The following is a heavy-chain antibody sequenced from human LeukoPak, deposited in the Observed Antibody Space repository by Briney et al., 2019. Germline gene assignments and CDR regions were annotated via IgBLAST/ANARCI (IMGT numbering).Heavy chain of an antibody. V-gene: IGHV4-59*01. CDR2: IYYSGST. CDR1: GGPISSYY. J-gene: IGHJ4*02. CDR3: ARGGYGDYGLTHFDY. D-gene: IGHD4-17*01. Sequence: SETLSLTCTVPGGPISSYYWSWIRQPPGKGLEWIGYIYYSGSTNYNPSLKSRVTISVDTSKNQFSLKLSSVTAADTAVYYCARGGYGDYGLTHFDYWGQGTLVTVSS.